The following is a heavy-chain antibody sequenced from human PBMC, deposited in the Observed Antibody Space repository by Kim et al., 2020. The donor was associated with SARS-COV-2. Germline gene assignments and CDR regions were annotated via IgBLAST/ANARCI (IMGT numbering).Heavy chain of an antibody. Sequence: SQTLSLTCTVSGGSISSYYWSWIRQPPGKGLEWIGYIYYSGSTNYNPSLKSRVTISVDTSKNQFSLKLSSVTAADTAVYYCARGGPLWFGELLRAPHYFD. V-gene: IGHV4-59*01. CDR3: ARGGPLWFGELLRAPHYFD. CDR2: IYYSGST. D-gene: IGHD3-10*01. CDR1: GGSISSYY. J-gene: IGHJ4*01.